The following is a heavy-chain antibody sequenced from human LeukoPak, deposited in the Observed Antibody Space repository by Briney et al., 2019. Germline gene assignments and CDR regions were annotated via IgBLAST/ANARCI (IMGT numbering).Heavy chain of an antibody. J-gene: IGHJ4*02. V-gene: IGHV3-30*02. CDR2: IRYDGSNK. CDR1: GFTFSSYG. D-gene: IGHD1-1*01. Sequence: GGSLRLSCAASGFTFSSYGMHWVRQAPGKGLEWVAFIRYDGSNKYYADSVKGRFTISRDNSKNTLYLQVNSLRAEDTAVYYCARGGQGNWPTPFDYWGQGTLVTVSS. CDR3: ARGGQGNWPTPFDY.